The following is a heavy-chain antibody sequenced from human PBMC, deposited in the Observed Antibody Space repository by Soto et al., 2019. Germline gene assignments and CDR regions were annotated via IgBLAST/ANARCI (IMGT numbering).Heavy chain of an antibody. D-gene: IGHD5-18*01. CDR2: TRNKANSYTT. CDR3: AREAQLWLNYYYYGMDV. Sequence: EVQLVESGGGLVQPGGSLRLSCAASGFTFSDHYMDWVRQAPGTGLEWVGRTRNKANSYTTEYAASVKGRFTISRDDSKNSLYLQMNSLKTEDTAVYYCAREAQLWLNYYYYGMDVWGQGTTVTVSS. CDR1: GFTFSDHY. V-gene: IGHV3-72*01. J-gene: IGHJ6*02.